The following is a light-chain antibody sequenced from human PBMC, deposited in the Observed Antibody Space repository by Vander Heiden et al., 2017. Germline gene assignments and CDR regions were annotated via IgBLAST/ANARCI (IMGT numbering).Light chain of an antibody. Sequence: VMTQSPLSLPVTPGAPPSISCRSSQSLLHSNGYNYLDWYLQKQGQSPQLLIYLGSNRASGVPDRFSGSGSGTDFTLKISRVEAEDVGVYYCMQALQTPRTFGQGTRLEIK. CDR1: QSLLHSNGYNY. V-gene: IGKV2-28*01. J-gene: IGKJ5*01. CDR3: MQALQTPRT. CDR2: LGS.